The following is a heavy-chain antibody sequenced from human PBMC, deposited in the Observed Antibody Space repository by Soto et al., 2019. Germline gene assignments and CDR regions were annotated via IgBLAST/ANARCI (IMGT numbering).Heavy chain of an antibody. J-gene: IGHJ4*02. CDR2: ISSSSTI. D-gene: IGHD4-17*01. Sequence: GGSLRLSCAASGFTFSSYSMNWVRQAPGKGLEWVSYISSSSTIYYADSVKGRFTISRDNAKNSLYLQMNSLRAEDTAVYYCARGVTNFDYWGQGTLVTVSS. V-gene: IGHV3-48*01. CDR1: GFTFSSYS. CDR3: ARGVTNFDY.